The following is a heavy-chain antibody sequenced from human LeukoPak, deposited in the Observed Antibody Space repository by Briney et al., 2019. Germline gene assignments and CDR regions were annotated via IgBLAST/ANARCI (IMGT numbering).Heavy chain of an antibody. V-gene: IGHV3-23*01. CDR2: ISSNGGRT. Sequence: GGSLRLSCAASGFTFSGSAMNWVRQAPGKGLEWVSTISSNGGRTYYANSVKRRFSVSRDNSKNTLCLQMNTLRAEDAAIYYCVKRMGCSDFNSYAELDFWGQGTLVTVSS. CDR3: VKRMGCSDFNSYAELDF. D-gene: IGHD3-16*01. J-gene: IGHJ4*02. CDR1: GFTFSGSA.